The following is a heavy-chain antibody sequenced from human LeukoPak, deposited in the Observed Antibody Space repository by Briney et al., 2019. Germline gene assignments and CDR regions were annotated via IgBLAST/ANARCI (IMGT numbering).Heavy chain of an antibody. J-gene: IGHJ4*02. V-gene: IGHV3-23*01. CDR1: GFTFGDYY. D-gene: IGHD1-20*01. CDR2: ISGSGGST. Sequence: PGGSLRLSCAASGFTFGDYYMSWIRQAPGKGLEWVSAISGSGGSTYYADSVKGRFTISRDNSKNTLYLQMNSLRAEDTAVYYCAKSDRHNRPYYFDYWGQGTLVTVSS. CDR3: AKSDRHNRPYYFDY.